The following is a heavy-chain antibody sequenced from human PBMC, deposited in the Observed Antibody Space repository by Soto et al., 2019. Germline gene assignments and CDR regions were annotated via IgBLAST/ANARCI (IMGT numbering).Heavy chain of an antibody. V-gene: IGHV3-73*01. J-gene: IGHJ6*03. CDR1: GFTFSGSA. Sequence: GGSLRLSCAASGFTFSGSAMHWVRQASGKGLEWVGRIRSKANSYATAYAASVKGRFTISRDDSKNTAYQQMNSLKTEDTAVYYCTRQGCSGGSCYSYYYYYYMDVWGKGTTVTVSS. D-gene: IGHD2-15*01. CDR2: IRSKANSYAT. CDR3: TRQGCSGGSCYSYYYYYYMDV.